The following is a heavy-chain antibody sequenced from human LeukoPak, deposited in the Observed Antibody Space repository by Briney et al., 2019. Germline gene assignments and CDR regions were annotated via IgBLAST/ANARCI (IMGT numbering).Heavy chain of an antibody. CDR3: ARDQGAVASNWFDP. Sequence: SETLSLTCTVSGGSISSYYWSWIRQPAGRGLEWIGRIYTSGSTNYNPSLKSRVTMSVDTSKNQFSLKPSSVTAADTAVYYCARDQGAVASNWFDPWGQGTLVTVSS. CDR1: GGSISSYY. J-gene: IGHJ5*02. CDR2: IYTSGST. V-gene: IGHV4-4*07. D-gene: IGHD6-19*01.